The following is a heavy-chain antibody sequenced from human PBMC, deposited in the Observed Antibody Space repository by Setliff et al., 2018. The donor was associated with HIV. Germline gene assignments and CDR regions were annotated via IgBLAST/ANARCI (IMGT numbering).Heavy chain of an antibody. CDR3: ARSSGYYSTVFY. V-gene: IGHV4-4*07. CDR2: IYTSGRT. D-gene: IGHD3-22*01. CDR1: GGSISSYY. Sequence: SETLSLTCTVPGGSISSYYWSWIRQPAGKGLEWIGRIYTSGRTNYNPSLKSRVDMSVDTSKNQFSLKLSSVTAADTAVYYCARSSGYYSTVFYWGQGTRVTVSS. J-gene: IGHJ4*02.